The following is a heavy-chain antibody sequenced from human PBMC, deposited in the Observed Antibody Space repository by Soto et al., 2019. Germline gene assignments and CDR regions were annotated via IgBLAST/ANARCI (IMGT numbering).Heavy chain of an antibody. CDR2: IVPMYEPV. D-gene: IGHD3-10*01. V-gene: IGHV1-69*06. J-gene: IGHJ4*02. CDR3: ATWRHLSGSYCFEY. Sequence: GASVNVSCKASGGTLNTYTINWVRQAPGRRLEWVGQIVPMYEPVNYAENFQGRVTITAERSTKTSFMALTSLKSEDTALYFCATWRHLSGSYCFEYWGKGNMVNVSS. CDR1: GGTLNTYT.